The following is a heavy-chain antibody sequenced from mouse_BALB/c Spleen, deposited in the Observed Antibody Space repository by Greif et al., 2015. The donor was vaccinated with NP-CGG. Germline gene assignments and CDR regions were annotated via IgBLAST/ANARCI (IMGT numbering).Heavy chain of an antibody. V-gene: IGHV3-8*02. CDR1: GDSITSGY. J-gene: IGHJ1*01. D-gene: IGHD1-1*01. CDR2: ISYSGST. Sequence: EVKLVESGPSLVKPSQTLSLTCSVTGDSITSGYWNWIRKFPGNKLEYMGYISYSGSTYYNPSLKSRISITRDTSKNXYYLQLNSVTTEDTATYYCAGWGYGSSYWYFDVWGAGTTVTVSS. CDR3: AGWGYGSSYWYFDV.